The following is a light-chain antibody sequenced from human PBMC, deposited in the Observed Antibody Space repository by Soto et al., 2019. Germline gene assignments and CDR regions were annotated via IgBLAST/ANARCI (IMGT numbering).Light chain of an antibody. CDR3: QSYDSSLSGYV. Sequence: QSVLTQPPSASGTPGQRVTISCSGSISNIGSNPVHWYQQLPGTAPKLLIYANTNRPSGVPDRFSGSKSGTSASLAITGLQAEDEADYYCQSYDSSLSGYVFGTGTKVTVL. CDR2: ANT. J-gene: IGLJ1*01. CDR1: ISNIGSNP. V-gene: IGLV1-40*01.